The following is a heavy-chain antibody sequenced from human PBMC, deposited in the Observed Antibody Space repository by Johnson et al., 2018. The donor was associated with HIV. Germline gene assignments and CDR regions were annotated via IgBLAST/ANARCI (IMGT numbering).Heavy chain of an antibody. Sequence: QVQLVESGGGVVQPGGSLRLSCAASGFTFSSHAMHWVRQAPGKGLEWVAFISFDGTTKYYADSVKGRFTISRDNSKNTVYLQMNSLRVEDTSVYYCARDSTPWGDDYVDYAFDIWGQGTVVTVSS. CDR2: ISFDGTTK. CDR1: GFTFSSHA. CDR3: ARDSTPWGDDYVDYAFDI. J-gene: IGHJ3*02. D-gene: IGHD4-17*01. V-gene: IGHV3-30*04.